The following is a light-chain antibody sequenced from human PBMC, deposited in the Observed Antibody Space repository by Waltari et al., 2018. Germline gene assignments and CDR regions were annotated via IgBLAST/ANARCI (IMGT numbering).Light chain of an antibody. CDR3: QQSRQWPRRT. V-gene: IGKV3D-15*01. CDR1: ESVGTD. CDR2: FVS. Sequence: EIVMTQSPVTMSVSPGEGVTLSCTASESVGTDVAWYRHKPGQPPRLLIYFVSTRATGVPARISGSGSGTDFSLTISSLESEDFAFYYCQQSRQWPRRTFGQGTKLE. J-gene: IGKJ2*01.